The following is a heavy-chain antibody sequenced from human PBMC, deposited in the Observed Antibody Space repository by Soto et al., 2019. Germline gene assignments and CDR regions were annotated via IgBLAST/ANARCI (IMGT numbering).Heavy chain of an antibody. D-gene: IGHD6-25*01. V-gene: IGHV1-8*02. CDR2: VNPNSGNT. Sequence: QVQLVQSGAEVKRPGASVRVSCKASGYTFNNYDIMWVRQAAGQGLEWMGWVNPNSGNTGYAQRFLGRVTLTRDTSIRTAYMELTSLTSEDTAVYYWARGRRANFAPWGQGTLVTVSS. CDR3: ARGRRANFAP. CDR1: GYTFNNYD. J-gene: IGHJ5*02.